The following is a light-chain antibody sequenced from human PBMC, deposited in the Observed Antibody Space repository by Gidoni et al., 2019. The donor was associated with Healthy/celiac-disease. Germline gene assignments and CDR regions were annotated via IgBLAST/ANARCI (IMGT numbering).Light chain of an antibody. Sequence: QSALTQPASVSGSPGQSITISCTGTSSDVGSYNLVSWYQQHQGKAPKLMIYEGSKRPSGVSNRFSGSKSGNTASLTISGLQAEDEADYYCCSYAGSSTFAYVFGTGTKVTVL. CDR1: SSDVGSYNL. CDR3: CSYAGSSTFAYV. V-gene: IGLV2-23*03. J-gene: IGLJ1*01. CDR2: EGS.